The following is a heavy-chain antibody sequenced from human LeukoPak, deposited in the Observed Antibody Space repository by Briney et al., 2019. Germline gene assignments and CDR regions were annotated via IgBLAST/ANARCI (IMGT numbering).Heavy chain of an antibody. Sequence: SGGSLRLSCAASGFTFSSYEMNWVRQAPGKGLEWVSYISSSGNTIYYADSVKGRFTISRDNAKNSLFLQMNSLRAEGSAVYYCAREEDYWGQGTLVTVSS. J-gene: IGHJ4*02. CDR1: GFTFSSYE. CDR3: AREEDY. V-gene: IGHV3-48*03. CDR2: ISSSGNTI.